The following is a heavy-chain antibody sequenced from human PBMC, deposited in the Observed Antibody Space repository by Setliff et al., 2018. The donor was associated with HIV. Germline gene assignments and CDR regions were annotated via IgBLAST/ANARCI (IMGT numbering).Heavy chain of an antibody. V-gene: IGHV1-69*05. J-gene: IGHJ5*02. CDR2: IIPISGTA. CDR1: GGTFSNYG. CDR3: ARDFGGYCSSMSCPGLFDP. D-gene: IGHD2-2*01. Sequence: GASVKVSCKASGGTFSNYGMSRVRQAPGQGLEWMGGIIPISGTANYAQKFQGRVTITTDESTSTAYMELSGLRSEDTAVYYCARDFGGYCSSMSCPGLFDPWGQGTLVTVSS.